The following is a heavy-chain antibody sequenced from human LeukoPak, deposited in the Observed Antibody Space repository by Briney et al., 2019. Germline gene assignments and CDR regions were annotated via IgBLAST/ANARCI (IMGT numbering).Heavy chain of an antibody. Sequence: GGSLRLSCAASGFTFSSYWMHWVRQAPGKGLVWVSRISSDGSRVTYADSVKGRFTISRDNAKNTLYLQMNSLRAEDTAVYYCTRTKWELDLSDYWGQGTLVTVSS. D-gene: IGHD1-26*01. CDR2: ISSDGSRV. J-gene: IGHJ4*02. V-gene: IGHV3-74*01. CDR1: GFTFSSYW. CDR3: TRTKWELDLSDY.